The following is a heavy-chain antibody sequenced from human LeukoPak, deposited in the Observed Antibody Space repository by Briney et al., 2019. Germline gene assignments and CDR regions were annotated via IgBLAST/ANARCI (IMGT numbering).Heavy chain of an antibody. CDR1: GGSISSYY. Sequence: PSETLSLTCTVSGGSISSYYWSWIRQPPGKGLEWIGNIYYSGSTNYTPSLKSRVTISVDTSKHQFSLKLSSVTAADAAIYYCARSYCSGGSCWVYFDYWGQGTLVTVSS. V-gene: IGHV4-59*08. J-gene: IGHJ4*02. CDR2: IYYSGST. CDR3: ARSYCSGGSCWVYFDY. D-gene: IGHD2-15*01.